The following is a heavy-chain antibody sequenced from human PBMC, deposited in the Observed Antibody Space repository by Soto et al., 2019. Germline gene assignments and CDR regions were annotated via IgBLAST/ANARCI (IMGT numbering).Heavy chain of an antibody. CDR1: GGTFGNSA. CDR3: ARSYYGSGSYWFYGMDV. Sequence: QVQLVQSGAEVKKPGSSVKVSCKASGGTFGNSAISWVRQAPGQGLEWMGGIIPSFATGNSAPEFQGRLTITADKSTTTAYIELSSLSSEDTAVYYCARSYYGSGSYWFYGMDVWGQGTTVTVSS. CDR2: IIPSFATG. V-gene: IGHV1-69*06. D-gene: IGHD3-10*01. J-gene: IGHJ6*02.